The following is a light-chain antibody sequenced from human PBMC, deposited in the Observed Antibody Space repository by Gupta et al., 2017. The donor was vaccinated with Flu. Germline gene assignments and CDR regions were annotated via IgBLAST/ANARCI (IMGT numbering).Light chain of an antibody. CDR1: QSIDSN. J-gene: IGKJ4*01. V-gene: IGKV3-11*01. CDR3: QQRGKWPLT. Sequence: VLTQSPATLSLSPGERATLSCRASQSIDSNLGWYQQKPGQAPRLLIYDASSRASGIPARFSGSGSGTDFTLTISSLEPEDFAVYYCQQRGKWPLTFGGGTRVEIK. CDR2: DAS.